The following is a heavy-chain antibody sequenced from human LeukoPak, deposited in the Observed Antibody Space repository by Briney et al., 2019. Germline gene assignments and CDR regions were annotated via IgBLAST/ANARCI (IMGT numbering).Heavy chain of an antibody. CDR3: AKDSAVVPAAPYGMDV. CDR1: ASTFSSYA. V-gene: IGHV3-23*01. CDR2: ISGSGGGT. D-gene: IGHD2-2*01. Sequence: PGGFLRLSCAASASTFSSYAMNWVRQAPGKGLEWVSTISGSGGGTYYADSVRGRFTISRDNPKNTLYLQMNRLRAEDTAVYYCAKDSAVVPAAPYGMDVWGQGTTVTVSS. J-gene: IGHJ6*02.